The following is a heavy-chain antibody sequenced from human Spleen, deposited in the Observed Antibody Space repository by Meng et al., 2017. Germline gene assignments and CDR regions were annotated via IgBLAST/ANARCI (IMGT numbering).Heavy chain of an antibody. CDR3: GREAINGWTDN. Sequence: GESLKISCAASGFTFSDYYMSWIRQAPGKGLEWVAVISYDGSNKYYADSVKGRFTISRDNSKNTLYLQMNSLRAEDTAVYYCGREAINGWTDNWGQGTLVTVSS. CDR2: ISYDGSNK. D-gene: IGHD6-19*01. J-gene: IGHJ4*02. CDR1: GFTFSDYY. V-gene: IGHV3-30*03.